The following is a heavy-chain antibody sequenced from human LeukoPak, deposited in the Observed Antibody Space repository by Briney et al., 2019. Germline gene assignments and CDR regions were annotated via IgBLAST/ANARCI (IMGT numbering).Heavy chain of an antibody. CDR1: AFTFTSNW. J-gene: IGHJ4*02. D-gene: IGHD3-10*01. CDR3: ARDRGYASFDY. CDR2: INKDRSET. V-gene: IGHV3-7*01. Sequence: PGGFLRLSCEAPAFTFTSNWMSWVPQAPGKGLEWVANINKDRSETNYVDSVKGRFSISRENAKNSRIIGLNSLRVDDTVVDYCARDRGYASFDYWGQGTLVTVSS.